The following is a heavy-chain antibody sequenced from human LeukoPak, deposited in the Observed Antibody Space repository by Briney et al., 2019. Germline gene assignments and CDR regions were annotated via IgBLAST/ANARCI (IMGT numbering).Heavy chain of an antibody. D-gene: IGHD1-26*01. CDR2: VYYTGST. J-gene: IGHJ4*02. CDR1: GGSISSGDYY. CDR3: ARHVGDYFDS. V-gene: IGHV4-61*08. Sequence: SETLSLTCTVSGGSISSGDYYWTWIRQPPGKGLDWLGHVYYTGSTNYNSSLQDRISISIDMSKNQFSLTLTSVTAADTAFYYCARHVGDYFDSWGQGILVTVSS.